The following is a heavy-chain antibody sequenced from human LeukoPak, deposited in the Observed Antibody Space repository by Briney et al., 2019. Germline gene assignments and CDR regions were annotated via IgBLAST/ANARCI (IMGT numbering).Heavy chain of an antibody. Sequence: ISSSGSTIYYADSVKGRFTISRDNAKNSLYLQMNSLRAEDTAVYYCARVTPGGVTWNSLDYWGQGTLVTVPS. D-gene: IGHD3-16*01. CDR3: ARVTPGGVTWNSLDY. CDR2: ISSSGSTI. J-gene: IGHJ4*02. V-gene: IGHV3-11*01.